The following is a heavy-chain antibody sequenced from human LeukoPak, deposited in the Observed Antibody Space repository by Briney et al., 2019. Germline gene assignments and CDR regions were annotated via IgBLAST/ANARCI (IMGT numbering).Heavy chain of an antibody. V-gene: IGHV3-23*01. CDR2: IAGGGNT. J-gene: IGHJ4*02. CDR1: GFAFSSYA. Sequence: GGSLRLSCAASGFAFSSYAMSWVRQAPGKGLEWVSVIAGGGNTYYADSVKGRFTISRDNSKNMLYLQMTILRAEDTAIYYGAKRAEKACDYWGQGTLVTVSS. CDR3: AKRAEKACDY.